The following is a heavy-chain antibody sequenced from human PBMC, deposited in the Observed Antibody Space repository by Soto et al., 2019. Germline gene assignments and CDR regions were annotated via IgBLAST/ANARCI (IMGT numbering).Heavy chain of an antibody. CDR2: IKEDGSEK. V-gene: IGHV3-7*03. CDR1: GFTFRSHW. J-gene: IGHJ4*02. D-gene: IGHD6-13*01. CDR3: ERGGPFISIWPFDY. Sequence: RRLSCAASGFTFRSHWMNWVRQAPGKGLEGGANIKEDGSEKDYVDSVKGRFTISRHNAKNSLYLQMNSMRAEDTAVYYCERGGPFISIWPFDYWGQGTLVTVSS.